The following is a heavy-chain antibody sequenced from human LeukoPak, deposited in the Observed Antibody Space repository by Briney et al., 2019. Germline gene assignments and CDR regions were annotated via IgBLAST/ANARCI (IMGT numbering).Heavy chain of an antibody. J-gene: IGHJ4*02. CDR2: IYYSGST. CDR1: GYSISSGYY. CDR3: ARPVVRGVANTPADY. V-gene: IGHV4-38-2*02. Sequence: SETLSLTCTVSGYSISSGYYWGWIRQPPGKGLEWIGSIYYSGSTYYNPSLKSRVTISVDTSKNQFSLKLSSVTAADTAVYYCARPVVRGVANTPADYWGQGTLVTVSS. D-gene: IGHD3-10*01.